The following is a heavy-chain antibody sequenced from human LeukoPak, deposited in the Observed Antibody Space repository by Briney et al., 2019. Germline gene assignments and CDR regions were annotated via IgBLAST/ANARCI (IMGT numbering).Heavy chain of an antibody. CDR1: GFTFSSYS. CDR2: ISSSSSTI. J-gene: IGHJ4*02. CDR3: ARDSYRHCGGDCYMGDY. D-gene: IGHD2-21*01. Sequence: PGGSLRLSCAASGFTFSSYSMNWVRQAPGKGLEWVSYISSSSSTIYYADSVKGRFTISRDNAKNSLYLQMNSLRAEDTAVYYCARDSYRHCGGDCYMGDYWGQGTLVTVSS. V-gene: IGHV3-48*01.